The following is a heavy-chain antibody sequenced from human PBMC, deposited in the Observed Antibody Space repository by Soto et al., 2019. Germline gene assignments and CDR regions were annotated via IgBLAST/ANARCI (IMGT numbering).Heavy chain of an antibody. Sequence: EVQLVESGGGLVKPGGSLRISCAASGFTFSSYSMNWVRQAPGKGLEWVSAISSSSSYIYYADSVKGRFTISRDNAKNEMYLQMNSLRAEDTAVYYFARDVDNWNDDFDIWGQGTLVTVSS. J-gene: IGHJ3*02. CDR1: GFTFSSYS. D-gene: IGHD1-1*01. V-gene: IGHV3-21*01. CDR3: ARDVDNWNDDFDI. CDR2: ISSSSSYI.